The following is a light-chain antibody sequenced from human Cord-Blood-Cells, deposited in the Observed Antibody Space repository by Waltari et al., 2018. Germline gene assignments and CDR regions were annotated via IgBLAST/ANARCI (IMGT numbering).Light chain of an antibody. J-gene: IGLJ1*01. CDR1: SSDVGGYNS. CDR3: SSYTSSSTLV. Sequence: QSALTQPASVSGSPGQSITIPCTGTSSDVGGYNSVSWYQQHPGKAPKLMIYDVSNRPPGVSNRFSGSKSGNTASLTISGLQAEDEADYYCSSYTSSSTLVFGTGTKVTVL. CDR2: DVS. V-gene: IGLV2-14*03.